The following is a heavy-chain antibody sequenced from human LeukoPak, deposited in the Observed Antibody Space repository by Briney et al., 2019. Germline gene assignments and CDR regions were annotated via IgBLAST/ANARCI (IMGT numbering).Heavy chain of an antibody. CDR1: GYSISSGYY. V-gene: IGHV4-38-2*02. CDR2: IYHSGST. J-gene: IGHJ4*02. Sequence: SETLSLTCTVSGYSISSGYYWGWIRQPPGKGLEWIGSIYHSGSTYYNPSLKSRVTISVDTSKNQFSLKLSSVTAADTAVYCCARSPYDFWSGYYYSDYWGQGTLVTVSS. CDR3: ARSPYDFWSGYYYSDY. D-gene: IGHD3-3*01.